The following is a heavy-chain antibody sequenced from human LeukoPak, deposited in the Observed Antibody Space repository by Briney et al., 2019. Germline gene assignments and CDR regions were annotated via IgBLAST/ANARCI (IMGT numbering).Heavy chain of an antibody. J-gene: IGHJ3*02. D-gene: IGHD3-10*01. CDR3: ASSSVLGGSGPDAFDI. Sequence: PSETLSLTCAVSGGSISSSNWWSWVRQPPGKGLEWIGEIYHSGSTNYNPSLKSRVTISVDKSKNQFSLKLSSVAAADTAVYYCASSSVLGGSGPDAFDIWGQGTMVTVSS. CDR1: GGSISSSNW. V-gene: IGHV4-4*02. CDR2: IYHSGST.